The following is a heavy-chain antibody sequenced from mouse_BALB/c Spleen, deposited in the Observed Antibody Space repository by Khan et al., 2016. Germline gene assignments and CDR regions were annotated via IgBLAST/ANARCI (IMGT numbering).Heavy chain of an antibody. CDR3: ASTMITDYAMDY. CDR1: GFNIKDYY. D-gene: IGHD2-4*01. CDR2: IDPENGDT. V-gene: IGHV14-4*02. J-gene: IGHJ4*01. Sequence: EVELVESGAELVRSGASVKLSCTASGFNIKDYYMHWVKQRPEQGLEWIGWIDPENGDTEYAPKFQGKATMTADTSSNTAYLQLSSLTSEDTAVYYCASTMITDYAMDYWGQGTSVTVSS.